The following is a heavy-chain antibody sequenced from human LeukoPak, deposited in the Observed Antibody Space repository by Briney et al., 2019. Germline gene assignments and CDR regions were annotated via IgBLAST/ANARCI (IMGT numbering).Heavy chain of an antibody. CDR1: GGTFSSYA. J-gene: IGHJ4*02. D-gene: IGHD5-18*01. Sequence: SVKVSCKASGGTFSSYAISWVRQAPGQGLEWMGRIIPILGIANYAQKFQGRVTITADKSTSTAYMELSSLRSEDTAAYYCARVAAMVPSPIDYWGQGTLVTVSS. CDR2: IIPILGIA. CDR3: ARVAAMVPSPIDY. V-gene: IGHV1-69*04.